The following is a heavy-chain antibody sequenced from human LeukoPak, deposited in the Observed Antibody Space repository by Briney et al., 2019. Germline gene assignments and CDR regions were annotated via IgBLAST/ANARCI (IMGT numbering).Heavy chain of an antibody. CDR1: GFTFSSYA. Sequence: GRSLRLSCAASGFTFSSYAMHWVRQAPGKGLEWVAVISYDGSNKYYADSVKGRFTISRDNSKNTLYLQMNSLRAEDTAVYYCARAGRKYCSGGSRYYGMDVWGQGTTVTVSS. CDR2: ISYDGSNK. D-gene: IGHD2-15*01. CDR3: ARAGRKYCSGGSRYYGMDV. J-gene: IGHJ6*02. V-gene: IGHV3-30-3*01.